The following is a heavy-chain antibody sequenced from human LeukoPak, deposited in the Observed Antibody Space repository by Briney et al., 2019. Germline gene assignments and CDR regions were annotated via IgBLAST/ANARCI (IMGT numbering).Heavy chain of an antibody. J-gene: IGHJ4*02. D-gene: IGHD3-10*01. CDR2: IRCSGGST. Sequence: GGSLRLSCAASGFTFSSYAMSWVRQAPGKGLEWVSAIRCSGGSTYYADSVKGRFTISRDNSKNTLYLQMNSLRAEDTAVYYCAKDAAGRLWFGELTGRYFDYWGQGTLVTVSS. CDR3: AKDAAGRLWFGELTGRYFDY. CDR1: GFTFSSYA. V-gene: IGHV3-23*01.